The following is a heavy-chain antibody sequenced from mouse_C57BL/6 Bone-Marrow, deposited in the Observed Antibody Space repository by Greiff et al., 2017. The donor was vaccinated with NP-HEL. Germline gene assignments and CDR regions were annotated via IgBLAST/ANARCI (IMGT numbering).Heavy chain of an antibody. J-gene: IGHJ4*01. CDR2: FYLGSGCI. CDR1: GYTFTEYT. D-gene: IGHD1-1*01. V-gene: IGHV1-62-2*01. CDR3: VRHEESSLYSSSYAMDY. Sequence: VQLQQSGAELVKPGASVKLSCKASGYTFTEYTIHWVKQRSGQGLEWIGWFYLGSGCIKYNEKFKDKATLTADKSYSTASMELSSMTSEDSAVYFCVRHEESSLYSSSYAMDYWGQGTSVTVSS.